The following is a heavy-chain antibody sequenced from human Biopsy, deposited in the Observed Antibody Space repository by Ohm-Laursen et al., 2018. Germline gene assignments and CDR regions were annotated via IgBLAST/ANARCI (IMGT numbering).Heavy chain of an antibody. Sequence: SETLSLTCTVSGGSISDSTYHWGWIRQSPGKGLEWIGNIYYSGNTDYSPSLKSRVTISVDTSNNQFSLRLRSVTAADTAVYYCARQVDFWSGYVDYRGQGTLVAVSS. CDR3: ARQVDFWSGYVDY. J-gene: IGHJ4*02. CDR2: IYYSGNT. V-gene: IGHV4-39*01. D-gene: IGHD3-3*01. CDR1: GGSISDSTYH.